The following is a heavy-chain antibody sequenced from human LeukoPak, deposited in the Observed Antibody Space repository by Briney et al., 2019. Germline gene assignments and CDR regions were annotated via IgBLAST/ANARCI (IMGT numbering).Heavy chain of an antibody. D-gene: IGHD6-13*01. V-gene: IGHV4-59*12. Sequence: SETLSLTCTVSGGSISSYYWSWIRQPPRKGLEWIGYIYYSGSTNYNPSLKSRVTMSVDTSKNQFSLKLSSVTAADTAVYYCARDKAAAGTFYYYMDVWGKGTTVTVSS. CDR1: GGSISSYY. J-gene: IGHJ6*03. CDR3: ARDKAAAGTFYYYMDV. CDR2: IYYSGST.